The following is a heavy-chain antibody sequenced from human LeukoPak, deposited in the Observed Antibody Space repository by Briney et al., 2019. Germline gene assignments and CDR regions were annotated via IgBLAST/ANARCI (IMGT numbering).Heavy chain of an antibody. CDR3: ARARYGSGSNNWFDP. V-gene: IGHV4-59*01. CDR2: IYYSGST. Sequence: PSETLSLTCTVSGGSISSYYWSWIRQPPGKGLEWIGYIYYSGSTNYNPSLKSRVTISVDTSKNQFSLKLSSVTAADTAVYYCARARYGSGSNNWFDPWGQGTLVTVSS. J-gene: IGHJ5*02. CDR1: GGSISSYY. D-gene: IGHD3-10*01.